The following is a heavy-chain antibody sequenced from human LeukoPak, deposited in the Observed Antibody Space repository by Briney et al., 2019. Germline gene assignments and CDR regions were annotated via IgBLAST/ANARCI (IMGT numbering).Heavy chain of an antibody. CDR2: ISASADKT. J-gene: IGHJ4*02. D-gene: IGHD3-10*01. CDR1: GFTFSSYA. CDR3: AKDGTNYGLRTSFDN. Sequence: PGGSLRLSCVTSGFTFSSYAMTWVRQPPGKGLEWVAAISASADKTYYADSVKGRFIISRDNSKTTLFLQLNSLGAGDSAVFYCAKDGTNYGLRTSFDNWGQGTLVTVSS. V-gene: IGHV3-23*01.